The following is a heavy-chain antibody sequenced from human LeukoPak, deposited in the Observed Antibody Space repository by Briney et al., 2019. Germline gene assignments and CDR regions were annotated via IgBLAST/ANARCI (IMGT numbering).Heavy chain of an antibody. Sequence: GESLKISCKGSGYSFTSYWIGWVRQMPGKGLEWMGIIYPGDSDTRYSPSFQGQVTISADKSISTAYLQWSSLKASDTAMYYSARHRTYYDILTGYYDYWGQGTLVTVSS. D-gene: IGHD3-9*01. CDR1: GYSFTSYW. J-gene: IGHJ4*02. CDR3: ARHRTYYDILTGYYDY. CDR2: IYPGDSDT. V-gene: IGHV5-51*01.